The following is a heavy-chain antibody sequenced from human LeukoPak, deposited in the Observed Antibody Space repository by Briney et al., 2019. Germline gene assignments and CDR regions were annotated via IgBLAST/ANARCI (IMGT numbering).Heavy chain of an antibody. J-gene: IGHJ4*02. CDR1: GFTFSSYA. Sequence: PGGSLRLSCAASGFTFSSYAMTGVRQAPGKGVEWGSTIINSGATTYYADSVKGRVNISRDNNKKRLDLQMNSLRAEDTAAYYCAKDIHGDYGGLDYWGQGTLVTVSS. CDR3: AKDIHGDYGGLDY. V-gene: IGHV3-23*01. CDR2: IINSGATT. D-gene: IGHD4-17*01.